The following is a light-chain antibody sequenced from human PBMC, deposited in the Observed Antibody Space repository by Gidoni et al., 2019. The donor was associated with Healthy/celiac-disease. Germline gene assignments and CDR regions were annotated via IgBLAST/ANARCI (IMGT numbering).Light chain of an antibody. CDR2: AAS. Sequence: DIQITQSPSSLSASVGDRVTITCRASQSISSYLNWYQQKPGKAPKLLIYAASSLQSGVPSRFSGSGSGTDFTITISSLQPEDFATYYCQQSYSTPRTFGQXTKLEIK. J-gene: IGKJ2*02. V-gene: IGKV1-39*01. CDR1: QSISSY. CDR3: QQSYSTPRT.